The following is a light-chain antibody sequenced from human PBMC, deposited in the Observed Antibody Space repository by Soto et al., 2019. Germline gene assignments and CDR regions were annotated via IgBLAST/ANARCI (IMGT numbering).Light chain of an antibody. V-gene: IGKV1-33*01. CDR1: QDITIY. Sequence: IQLTQSPSSLSASVGDRVTITCQASQDITIYLHWYQQKAGKAPKLLIYDASHLEKGVPSRFSGGGSETNFTFNIRSLQPEDIATYYCQQYDNFSSITFGQGTRLEIK. CDR3: QQYDNFSSIT. J-gene: IGKJ5*01. CDR2: DAS.